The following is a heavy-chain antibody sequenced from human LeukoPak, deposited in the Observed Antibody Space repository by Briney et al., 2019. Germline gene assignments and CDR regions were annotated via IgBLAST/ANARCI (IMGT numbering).Heavy chain of an antibody. V-gene: IGHV4-34*01. CDR3: ARVADDYGDYISDY. CDR1: GGSFSGYY. J-gene: IGHJ4*02. D-gene: IGHD4-17*01. Sequence: PSDTLSLTCAVYGGSFSGYYWSWIRQPPGKGLEWIGEINHSGSTNYNPSLKSRVTISVDTSKNQFSLKLSSVTAADTAAYYCARVADDYGDYISDYWGQGTLVTVSS. CDR2: INHSGST.